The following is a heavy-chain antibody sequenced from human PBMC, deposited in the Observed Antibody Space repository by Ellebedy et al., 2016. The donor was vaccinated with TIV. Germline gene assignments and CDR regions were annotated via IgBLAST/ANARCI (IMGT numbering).Heavy chain of an antibody. J-gene: IGHJ4*02. V-gene: IGHV4-59*08. Sequence: MPSETLSLTCTVSGGSISGYYWNWIRQPPGKELQWIGYVYYTGSTSYNPSLTSRVTISLDTPKNQFSLRLSSVTAADTAVYYCARLDAALDFWGQGSLVTVSS. CDR3: ARLDAALDF. CDR1: GGSISGYY. D-gene: IGHD2-15*01. CDR2: VYYTGST.